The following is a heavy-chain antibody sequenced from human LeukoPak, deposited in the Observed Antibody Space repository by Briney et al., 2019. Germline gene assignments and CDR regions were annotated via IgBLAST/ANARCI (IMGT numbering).Heavy chain of an antibody. D-gene: IGHD3-10*01. CDR3: ARVPVGPGNNWFDP. CDR1: GFTFSRFW. V-gene: IGHV3-7*01. J-gene: IGHJ5*02. CDR2: IEQDGSEK. Sequence: GGSLRLSCAASGFTFSRFWMTWVRQAPGKGLEWVANIEQDGSEKYYVDSVKGRFTISRDNAKNSLYLQMNSLRAEDTAVYYCARVPVGPGNNWFDPWGQGTLVTVSS.